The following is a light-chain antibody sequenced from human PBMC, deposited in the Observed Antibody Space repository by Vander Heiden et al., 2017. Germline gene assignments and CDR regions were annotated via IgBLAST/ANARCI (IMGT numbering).Light chain of an antibody. CDR3: SSYGGSNNLL. Sequence: QSALPQPPSASGSPGQSVTIPCTGPSSDVGGYNYVSWYQQNPGKAPQLMVYEVTKRPSGVPDRFSGSKSGNTAYLTVSGLQAEDEADYYCSSYGGSNNLLFGGGTKLTVL. CDR2: EVT. J-gene: IGLJ2*01. CDR1: SSDVGGYNY. V-gene: IGLV2-8*01.